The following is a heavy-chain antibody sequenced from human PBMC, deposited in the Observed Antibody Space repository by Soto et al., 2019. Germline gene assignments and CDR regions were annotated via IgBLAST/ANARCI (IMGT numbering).Heavy chain of an antibody. CDR1: GFTFSDYY. Sequence: GGSLRLSCAASGFTFSDYYMSWIRQAPGKGLEWVSYISSSSSYTNYADSVKGRFTISRDNAKNSLYLQMNSLRAEDTAVYYCAREFYYYDSSGYPLGIDYWGQGTLVTVSS. CDR3: AREFYYYDSSGYPLGIDY. V-gene: IGHV3-11*05. CDR2: ISSSSSYT. J-gene: IGHJ4*02. D-gene: IGHD3-22*01.